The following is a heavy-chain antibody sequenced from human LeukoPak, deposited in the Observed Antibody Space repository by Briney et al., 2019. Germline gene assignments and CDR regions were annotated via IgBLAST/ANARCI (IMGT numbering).Heavy chain of an antibody. CDR1: GFTFSSYW. CDR2: IKQDGSEK. CDR3: ATSRTLDH. J-gene: IGHJ4*02. V-gene: IGHV3-7*05. Sequence: GESLRLSCAAPGFTFSSYWMNWVRQAPGKGLEWVANIKQDGSEKYYVDSVKGRFTISRDNAKSSLYLQMNSLRVEDTAVYYCATSRTLDHWGQGTLVTVSS.